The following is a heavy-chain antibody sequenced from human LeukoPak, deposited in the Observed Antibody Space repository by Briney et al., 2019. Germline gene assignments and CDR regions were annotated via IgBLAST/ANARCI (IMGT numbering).Heavy chain of an antibody. CDR1: GFTLSGYW. CDR2: MNSDGTVT. V-gene: IGHV3-74*01. CDR3: ARYVVASACFDS. D-gene: IGHD2-21*01. Sequence: GGSLRLSRAASGFTLSGYWMHWVRQAPGEGLVWVSRMNSDGTVTTYADSVRGRFTISRDNVRNTLYLQMSSLRAEDTAVYYCARYVVASACFDSWGQGTPVTVSS. J-gene: IGHJ4*02.